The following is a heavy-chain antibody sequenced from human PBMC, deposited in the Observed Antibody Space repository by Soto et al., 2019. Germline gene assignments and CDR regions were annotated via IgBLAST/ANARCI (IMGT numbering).Heavy chain of an antibody. Sequence: PXETLSLTCTVAGCSISSSSYYWGWIRQPPGKGLEWIGSIYYSGSTYYNPSLKSRVTISVDTSKNQFSLKLSSVTAADTALYYCARHNTDSGGFDYWGQGTLVTVSS. CDR3: ARHNTDSGGFDY. CDR1: GCSISSSSYY. D-gene: IGHD5-12*01. CDR2: IYYSGST. V-gene: IGHV4-39*01. J-gene: IGHJ4*02.